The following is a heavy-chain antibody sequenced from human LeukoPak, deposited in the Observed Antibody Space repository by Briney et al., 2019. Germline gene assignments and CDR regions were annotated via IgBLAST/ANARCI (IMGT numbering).Heavy chain of an antibody. CDR2: IYYSGST. Sequence: SETLSLTCTVSGGSISSSSYYWGWIRQPPGKGLEWIGSIYYSGSTYYNPSLKSRVTISVDTSKNQFSLKLSSVTAADTAVYYCAGHPYYDSNGSFDYWGQGTLVTVSS. D-gene: IGHD3-22*01. J-gene: IGHJ4*02. V-gene: IGHV4-39*01. CDR3: AGHPYYDSNGSFDY. CDR1: GGSISSSSYY.